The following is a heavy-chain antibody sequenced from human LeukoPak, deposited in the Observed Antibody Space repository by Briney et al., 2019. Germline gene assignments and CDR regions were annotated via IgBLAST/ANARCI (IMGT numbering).Heavy chain of an antibody. CDR2: INWNGGST. D-gene: IGHD3-22*01. CDR1: GFTFDDYG. J-gene: IGHJ4*02. CDR3: ARGLSQYYDSSGYYSYFDS. V-gene: IGHV3-20*04. Sequence: GXXLRLSCAASGFTFDDYGMSWVRQVPGKGLEWVSGINWNGGSTVYADSVKGRFTISRDNAKNSLYMQMNSLRAEDTAFYYCARGLSQYYDSSGYYSYFDSWGQGTLVTVSS.